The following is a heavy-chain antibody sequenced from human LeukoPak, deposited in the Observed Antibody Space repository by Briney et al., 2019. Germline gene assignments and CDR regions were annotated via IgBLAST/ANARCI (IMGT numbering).Heavy chain of an antibody. CDR2: INSDGSST. CDR3: ARVVGATRKGYYFDY. V-gene: IGHV3-74*01. D-gene: IGHD1-26*01. CDR1: GFTFSSYW. J-gene: IGHJ4*02. Sequence: GGSLRLSCAASGFTFSSYWMHWVRQAPGKGLVWVSRINSDGSSTSYADSVKGRFTISRDNTKNTLYLQMNSLRAEDTAVYYCARVVGATRKGYYFDYWGQGTLVTVSS.